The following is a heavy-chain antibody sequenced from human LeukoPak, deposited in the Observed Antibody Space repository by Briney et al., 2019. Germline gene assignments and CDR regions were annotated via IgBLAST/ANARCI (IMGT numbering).Heavy chain of an antibody. CDR2: IYYSGST. D-gene: IGHD3-22*01. J-gene: IGHJ5*02. Sequence: PSETLSLSCTVSGDSLSSYYWSWVRQPPGNGLEWIWYIYYSGSTNYNPSLQSRVTISVDTSKNQFSLKLSSVTAADTAVYYCSGQDYDSSGYNWFDPWGQGTLVTVSS. CDR3: SGQDYDSSGYNWFDP. CDR1: GDSLSSYY. V-gene: IGHV4-59*01.